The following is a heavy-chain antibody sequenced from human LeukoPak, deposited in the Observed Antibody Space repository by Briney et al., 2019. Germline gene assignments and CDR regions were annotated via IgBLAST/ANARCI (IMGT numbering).Heavy chain of an antibody. CDR1: GFSLSGFW. Sequence: GGSLRLSCAASGFSLSGFWMHWVRQAPGKGLVWVSQINGDGSSTGYADSVRGRFTISRDNAKNTLYLQVNSLRAEDTAVYYCGRGGTSPIDYWGQGILVTVSS. CDR3: GRGGTSPIDY. D-gene: IGHD1-1*01. V-gene: IGHV3-74*01. J-gene: IGHJ4*02. CDR2: INGDGSST.